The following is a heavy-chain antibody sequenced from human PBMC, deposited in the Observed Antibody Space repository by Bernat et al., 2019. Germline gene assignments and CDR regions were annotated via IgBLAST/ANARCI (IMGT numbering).Heavy chain of an antibody. Sequence: QVQLQESGPGLVKPSETLSLTCSVSGGSISGYYWSWIRQPPGKELEWIGYIYYSGSTNYNPSLMSRITLSVDTSKNQFSLKLKSVAAADTAVYFCAGDLSGGSHAFDIWGQGTVVTVSS. CDR2: IYYSGST. D-gene: IGHD2-15*01. CDR3: AGDLSGGSHAFDI. V-gene: IGHV4-59*01. J-gene: IGHJ3*02. CDR1: GGSISGYY.